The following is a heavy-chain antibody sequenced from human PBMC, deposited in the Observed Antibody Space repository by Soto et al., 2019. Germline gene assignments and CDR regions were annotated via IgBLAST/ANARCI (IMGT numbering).Heavy chain of an antibody. D-gene: IGHD2-15*01. CDR2: ITHSGST. CDR1: GGSFRGYY. V-gene: IGHV4-34*01. CDR3: ARGRYCSGGSCYGTRYCYFGMDV. Sequence: QVQLQQWGAELLKPSETLSLNCAVSGGSFRGYYWSWIRTPPGKGLECIGEITHSGSTNYSPSLKSRVTISLATSKNQFSLKLSCVAAEDTAGYYCARGRYCSGGSCYGTRYCYFGMDVWGQGTTVTVSS. J-gene: IGHJ6*02.